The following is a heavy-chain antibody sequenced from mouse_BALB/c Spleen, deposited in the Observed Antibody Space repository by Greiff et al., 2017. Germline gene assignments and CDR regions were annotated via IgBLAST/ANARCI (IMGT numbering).Heavy chain of an antibody. Sequence: VQLQESGAELVRPGVSVKISCKGSGYTFTDYAMHWVKQSHAKSLEWIGVISTYYGDASYNQKFKGKATMTVDKSSSTAYMELARLTSEDSAIYYCARWSSSFDYWGQGTTLTVSS. CDR2: ISTYYGDA. CDR3: ARWSSSFDY. D-gene: IGHD1-3*01. V-gene: IGHV1S137*01. J-gene: IGHJ2*01. CDR1: GYTFTDYA.